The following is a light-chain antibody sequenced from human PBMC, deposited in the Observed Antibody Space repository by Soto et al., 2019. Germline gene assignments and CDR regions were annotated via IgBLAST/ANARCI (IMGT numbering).Light chain of an antibody. CDR3: QSYDSSLSCSEV. V-gene: IGLV1-40*01. J-gene: IGLJ2*01. Sequence: QSVLTQPPSVSGAPGQRVTISCTGRTSNIGAGYDVHWYQQLPGTAPKLLIYGNSNRPSGVPDRFSGSKSGTSASLAITGLQAEDGADYYCQSYDSSLSCSEVFGGGAKLTVL. CDR1: TSNIGAGYD. CDR2: GNS.